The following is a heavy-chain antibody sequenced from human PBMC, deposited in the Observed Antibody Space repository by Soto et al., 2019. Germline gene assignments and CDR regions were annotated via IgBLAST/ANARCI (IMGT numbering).Heavy chain of an antibody. Sequence: GGSLRLSCAASGFTFSRYWMHWVRQAAGKGLVWVSLINNDGSITHYADSVKGRFTISRDNAKDTLYLQMNGLRAEDTAVYYCVRSEYSTPGYWGQGTLVTVSS. CDR2: INNDGSIT. CDR3: VRSEYSTPGY. D-gene: IGHD1-1*01. J-gene: IGHJ4*02. V-gene: IGHV3-74*01. CDR1: GFTFSRYW.